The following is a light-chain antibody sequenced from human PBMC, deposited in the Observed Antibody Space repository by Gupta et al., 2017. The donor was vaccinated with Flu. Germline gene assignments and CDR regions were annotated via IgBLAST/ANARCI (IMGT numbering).Light chain of an antibody. J-gene: IGLJ1*01. CDR3: FLSYNGARV. Sequence: STGTVTSAHYPYGFQQKPGQAPRALIYDADNKHSWTPARVSGSLLGGKAALTLSGAQPEDEAVYYCFLSYNGARVFGPGTKLTVL. CDR1: TGTVTSAHY. V-gene: IGLV7-46*01. CDR2: DAD.